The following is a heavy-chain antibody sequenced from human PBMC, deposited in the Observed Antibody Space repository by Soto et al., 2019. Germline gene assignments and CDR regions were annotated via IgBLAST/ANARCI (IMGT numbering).Heavy chain of an antibody. CDR1: GFIFSDHY. D-gene: IGHD6-19*01. J-gene: IGHJ6*02. CDR3: AKVGIAMGYYYYGMDV. Sequence: GGSLRLSCAASGFIFSDHYMDWVRQATGKGLEWVARIRNKANSHSTEYAASVEGRFTISRDDSKNSLYLQMNSLRAEDTAVYYCAKVGIAMGYYYYGMDVWGQGTTVTVSS. V-gene: IGHV3-72*01. CDR2: IRNKANSHST.